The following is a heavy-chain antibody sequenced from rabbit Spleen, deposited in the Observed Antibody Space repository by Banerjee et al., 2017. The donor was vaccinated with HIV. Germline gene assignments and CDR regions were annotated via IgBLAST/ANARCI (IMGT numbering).Heavy chain of an antibody. J-gene: IGHJ6*01. CDR1: GFSFNVNYD. CDR3: ARDLVAVIGWNFGW. V-gene: IGHV1S40*01. CDR2: IYTGNGKT. D-gene: IGHD4-1*01. Sequence: LVESGGGLVQPGASLTLTCTASGFSFNVNYDMCWVRQAPGKGLEWIGCIYTGNGKTYYASWAKGRFIMSRTSSTTVTLQMTSLTAADTATYFCARDLVAVIGWNFGWWGPGTLVTVS.